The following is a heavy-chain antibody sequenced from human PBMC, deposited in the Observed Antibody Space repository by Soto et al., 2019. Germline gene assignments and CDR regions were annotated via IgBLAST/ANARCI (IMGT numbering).Heavy chain of an antibody. D-gene: IGHD6-19*01. CDR1: GFTFSTYP. CDR3: ARDRGSTGWDP. CDR2: ISYDGSQK. Sequence: GGSLRLSCAASGFTFSTYPIHWVRQAPGKGLEWLAMISYDGSQKYYADSVKGRFTISRDNSKNMVYLEMSSLRDEDTAIYYCARDRGSTGWDPWGQGTLVTVSS. V-gene: IGHV3-30-3*01. J-gene: IGHJ5*02.